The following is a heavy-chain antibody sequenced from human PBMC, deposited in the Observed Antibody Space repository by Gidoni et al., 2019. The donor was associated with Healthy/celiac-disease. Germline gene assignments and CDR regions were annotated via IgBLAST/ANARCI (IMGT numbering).Heavy chain of an antibody. J-gene: IGHJ4*02. D-gene: IGHD6-13*01. CDR2: IYYSGST. CDR1: GGSVSSGSSY. V-gene: IGHV4-61*01. Sequence: QVQLQESGPGLVKPSETLSLTCTVSGGSVSSGSSYWSWIRQPPGKGLEWIGYIYYSGSTNYNPSLKSRVTISVDTSKNQFSLKLSSVTAADTAVYYCASFEAAAAGEFDYWGQGTLVTVSS. CDR3: ASFEAAAAGEFDY.